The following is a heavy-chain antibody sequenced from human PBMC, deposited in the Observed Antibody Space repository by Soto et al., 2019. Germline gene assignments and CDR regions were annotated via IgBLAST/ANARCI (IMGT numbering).Heavy chain of an antibody. CDR1: GFTFSSYS. CDR3: ARDRPYSSSWYGWFDP. Sequence: EVQLVESGGGLVQPGGSLRLSCAASGFTFSSYSMNWVRQAPGKGLEWVSYISRSSSTIYYADSVKGRFTISRDNAKNSLYLQMNSLRAEDTAVYYCARDRPYSSSWYGWFDPWGQGTLVTVSS. J-gene: IGHJ5*02. V-gene: IGHV3-48*01. D-gene: IGHD6-13*01. CDR2: ISRSSSTI.